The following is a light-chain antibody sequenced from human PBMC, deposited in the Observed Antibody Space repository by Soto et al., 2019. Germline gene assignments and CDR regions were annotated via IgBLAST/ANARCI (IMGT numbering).Light chain of an antibody. Sequence: EIVLTQFPGALSLSPGERVTLSCRASQTVSNKYLAWYQQKSGQATKFIIYGASNRATGIPDRCSGSGSGTDFSLTISSMGHEDVAVYYCQQYGALPPTFGGGTKVEIK. V-gene: IGKV3-20*01. J-gene: IGKJ4*01. CDR3: QQYGALPPT. CDR1: QTVSNKY. CDR2: GAS.